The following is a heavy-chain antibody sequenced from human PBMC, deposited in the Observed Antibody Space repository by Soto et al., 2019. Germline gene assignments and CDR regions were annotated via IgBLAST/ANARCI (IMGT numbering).Heavy chain of an antibody. Sequence: EVQLVESGGGLVQPGRSLRLSCTASGFPLDDYDMHWVRQIPGKGLEWVSGIDWNSRRIGYADSVRGRFTISRDNAKNSLYLQLNRRRPEDKALYECSKATYGDYRAGDIDYWGQGTLVTVSS. J-gene: IGHJ4*02. CDR2: IDWNSRRI. D-gene: IGHD4-17*01. V-gene: IGHV3-9*01. CDR3: SKATYGDYRAGDIDY. CDR1: GFPLDDYD.